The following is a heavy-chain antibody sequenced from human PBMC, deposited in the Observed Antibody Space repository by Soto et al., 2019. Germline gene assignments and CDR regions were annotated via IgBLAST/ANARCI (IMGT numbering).Heavy chain of an antibody. D-gene: IGHD5-12*01. Sequence: EVQLVESGGGLVQPGGSLRLSCAASGFTFSSYWMHWVRQAPGKGLVWVSRINSDGSSTSYADSVKGRFTISRDNAKNTLYLQMNSLRAEDTAVYYCARGDRGYSGYDPYYYYGMDVWGQGTTVTVSS. CDR2: INSDGSST. CDR3: ARGDRGYSGYDPYYYYGMDV. J-gene: IGHJ6*02. V-gene: IGHV3-74*01. CDR1: GFTFSSYW.